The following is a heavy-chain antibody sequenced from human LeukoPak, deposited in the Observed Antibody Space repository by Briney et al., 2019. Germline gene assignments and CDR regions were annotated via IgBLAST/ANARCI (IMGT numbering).Heavy chain of an antibody. Sequence: GGSLRLSCAASGFTFNDYCMSWIRQAPGKGLEWLSYINIGGTNTHYADSVKGRFTISRDNAKKSLYLEMNNLRAEDTAVYYCATDGAGFDTWGQGVLVTVSS. CDR1: GFTFNDYC. CDR2: INIGGTNT. CDR3: ATDGAGFDT. J-gene: IGHJ5*02. V-gene: IGHV3-11*01.